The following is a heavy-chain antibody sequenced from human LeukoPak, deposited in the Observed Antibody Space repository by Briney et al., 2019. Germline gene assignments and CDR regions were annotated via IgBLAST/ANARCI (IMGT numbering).Heavy chain of an antibody. V-gene: IGHV4-34*01. J-gene: IGHJ6*02. CDR2: INHSGST. CDR3: ARDRGTVVVPAARRIYGMDV. D-gene: IGHD2-2*01. CDR1: GGSFSGYY. Sequence: PSETLSLTCAVYGGSFSGYYWSWIRQPPGKGLEWIGEINHSGSTNYNPSLKSRVTVSVDTSKNQFSLKLSSVTAADTAVYYCARDRGTVVVPAARRIYGMDVWGQGTTVTVSS.